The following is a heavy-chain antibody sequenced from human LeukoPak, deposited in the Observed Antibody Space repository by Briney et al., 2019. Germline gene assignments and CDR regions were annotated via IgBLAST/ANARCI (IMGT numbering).Heavy chain of an antibody. J-gene: IGHJ1*01. CDR2: IIPILGIA. CDR3: ARVNTMIVAGADKYFQH. V-gene: IGHV1-69*04. Sequence: GSSVKVSCKASGGTFSSYAISWVRQAPGQGLEWMGRIIPILGIANYAQKFQGRVTITADKSTSTAYMELSSLRSEDTAVYYCARVNTMIVAGADKYFQHWGQGTLVTVSS. D-gene: IGHD3-22*01. CDR1: GGTFSSYA.